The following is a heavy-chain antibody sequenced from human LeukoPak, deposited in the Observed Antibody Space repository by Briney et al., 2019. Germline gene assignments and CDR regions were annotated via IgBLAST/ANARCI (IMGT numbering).Heavy chain of an antibody. V-gene: IGHV4-31*03. CDR3: ARLYGSGKNYFDS. CDR2: IYYSGSA. J-gene: IGHJ4*02. D-gene: IGHD3-10*01. Sequence: PSETLSLTCTVYGASIGNDNYYWSWIRQHPGEGLEWTGYIYYSGSAYFNPSLKSRLTLSVDTSKRQFSLNLNSVTAADTAVYYCARLYGSGKNYFDSWGQGTLVTVSS. CDR1: GASIGNDNYY.